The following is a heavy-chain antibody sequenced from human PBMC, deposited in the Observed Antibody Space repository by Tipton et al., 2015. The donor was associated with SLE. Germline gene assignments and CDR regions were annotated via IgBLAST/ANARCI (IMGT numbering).Heavy chain of an antibody. V-gene: IGHV3-30*14. D-gene: IGHD3-10*01. Sequence: SLRLSCAASGFTFSSYAMHWVRQAPGKGLEWVAVISYDGSNKYYADSVKGRFTISRDNSKNTLYLQMNSLRAEDTAVYYCARHYYDSGSYYQPYYYYYGMDVWGQGTTVTVSS. CDR2: ISYDGSNK. J-gene: IGHJ6*02. CDR3: ARHYYDSGSYYQPYYYYYGMDV. CDR1: GFTFSSYA.